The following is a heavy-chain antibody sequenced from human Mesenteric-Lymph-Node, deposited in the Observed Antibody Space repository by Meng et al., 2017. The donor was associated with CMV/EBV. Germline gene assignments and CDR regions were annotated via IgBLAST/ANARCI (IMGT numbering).Heavy chain of an antibody. D-gene: IGHD6-6*01. CDR3: ARVSSVSSSSL. CDR2: ISHAGTT. Sequence: LTCAVYGGSFSGYYWSWIRQPPGKGLEWIGEISHAGTTNYNPSLKSRVTLSLDMSKNQFSLNLSSVTAADTAVYYCARVSSVSSSSLWGQGTLVTVSS. CDR1: GGSFSGYY. V-gene: IGHV4-34*01. J-gene: IGHJ4*02.